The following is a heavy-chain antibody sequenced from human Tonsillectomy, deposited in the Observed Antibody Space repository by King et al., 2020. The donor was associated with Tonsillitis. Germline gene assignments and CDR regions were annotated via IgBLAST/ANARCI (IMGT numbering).Heavy chain of an antibody. CDR3: ATVGDVDTAMVTLYYFDY. D-gene: IGHD5-18*01. V-gene: IGHV1-24*01. CDR1: GYTLTELS. J-gene: IGHJ4*02. Sequence: QLVQSGAEVKKPGASVKVSCKVSGYTLTELSMHWVRQAPGKGLEWRGGFDPEDGETIYAQKFQGRVTMTEDTSTETAYMELSSLRSEDTAVYYCATVGDVDTAMVTLYYFDYWGQGTLVTVSS. CDR2: FDPEDGET.